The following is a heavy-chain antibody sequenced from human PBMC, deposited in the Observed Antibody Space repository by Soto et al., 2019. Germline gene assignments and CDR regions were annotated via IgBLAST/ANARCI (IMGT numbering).Heavy chain of an antibody. Sequence: PGGSLRLSCAASGSTFSSYSMNWVRQAPGKGLEWVSSISSSSSYIYYADSVKGRFTISRDNAKNSLYLQMNSLRAEDTAVYCCARVGGVVPENYYGSESYYPGMDVWGKGTTVTVAS. CDR2: ISSSSSYI. D-gene: IGHD3-10*01. V-gene: IGHV3-21*01. CDR1: GSTFSSYS. CDR3: ARVGGVVPENYYGSESYYPGMDV. J-gene: IGHJ6*04.